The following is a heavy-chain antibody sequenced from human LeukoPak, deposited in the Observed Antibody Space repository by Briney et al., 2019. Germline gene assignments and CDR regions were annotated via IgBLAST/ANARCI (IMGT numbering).Heavy chain of an antibody. CDR1: GYSFTSHY. V-gene: IGHV1-46*01. CDR2: INPSGSST. CDR3: AKDWHILTGRNCFDP. Sequence: ASVKVSCKASGYSFTSHYMHWARQAPGQGLEWLGLINPSGSSTLYAQKFQGRVTMSTDTSTSTAYMELRSLRFDDTAIYYCAKDWHILTGRNCFDPWGQGTLVTVSS. D-gene: IGHD3-9*01. J-gene: IGHJ5*02.